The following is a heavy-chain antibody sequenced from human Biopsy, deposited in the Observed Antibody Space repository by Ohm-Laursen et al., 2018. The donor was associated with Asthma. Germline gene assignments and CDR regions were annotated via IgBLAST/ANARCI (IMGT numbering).Heavy chain of an antibody. CDR3: AKDVFPGWELRRGPDY. D-gene: IGHD1-26*01. V-gene: IGHV3-30*18. CDR1: GFTFSRHA. CDR2: ISFDGTNR. J-gene: IGHJ4*02. Sequence: SLRLSCSAFGFTFSRHALHWVRQAPGKGLDWVAVISFDGTNRNYTDSVKGRFTISRDNSRNTLHLQMNSLRAEDTAVYYCAKDVFPGWELRRGPDYWGQGTLVTVSS.